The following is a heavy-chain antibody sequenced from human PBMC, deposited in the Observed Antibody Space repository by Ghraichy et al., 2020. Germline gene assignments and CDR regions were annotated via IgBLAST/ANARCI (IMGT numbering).Heavy chain of an antibody. CDR1: GFTFSDYY. D-gene: IGHD3-9*01. J-gene: IGHJ6*02. Sequence: GGSLRLSCAASGFTFSDYYMSWIRQAPGKGLEWVSYIGTSGSTIYYADSVKGRFTISRDNAKNSLYLQMDSRRAENTAVFYCARDYGKLRYFDWLLFDYDYYGMDVWCQGTTVTVSS. V-gene: IGHV3-11*01. CDR3: ARDYGKLRYFDWLLFDYDYYGMDV. CDR2: IGTSGSTI.